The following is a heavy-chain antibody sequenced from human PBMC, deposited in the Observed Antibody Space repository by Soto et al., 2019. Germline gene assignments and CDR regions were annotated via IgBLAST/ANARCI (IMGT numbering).Heavy chain of an antibody. Sequence: QVQLVQSGAEVKKPGASVKVSCKASGYTFTSYYITWVRQAPGQGLEWMGWISAYNSNTNYAQKLQGRVTMTTDPSTSTAYMELRRLRSDDTAVYYCARDLPPLDYWGQGTLVTVSS. J-gene: IGHJ4*02. CDR1: GYTFTSYY. V-gene: IGHV1-18*01. CDR3: ARDLPPLDY. CDR2: ISAYNSNT.